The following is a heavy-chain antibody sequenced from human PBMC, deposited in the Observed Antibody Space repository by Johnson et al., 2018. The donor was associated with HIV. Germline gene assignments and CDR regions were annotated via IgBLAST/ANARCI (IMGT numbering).Heavy chain of an antibody. CDR2: ISGSGGST. V-gene: IGHV3-23*04. D-gene: IGHD6-13*01. J-gene: IGHJ3*02. CDR1: GFTVSSNY. Sequence: GQLVESGGGLVQPGGSLRLSCAASGFTVSSNYMSWVRQAPGKGLEWVSAISGSGGSTYYADSVKGRFTISRDNSKNTLYLQMNSLSAEDTAVYYCAREIAAAGVDTFDIWGQGTMVTVSS. CDR3: AREIAAAGVDTFDI.